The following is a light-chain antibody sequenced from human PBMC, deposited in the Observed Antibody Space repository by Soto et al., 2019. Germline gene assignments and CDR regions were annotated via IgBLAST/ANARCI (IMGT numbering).Light chain of an antibody. CDR3: QQYNSYWWT. CDR2: KAS. CDR1: QSISSW. J-gene: IGKJ1*01. Sequence: DIQMTQSPSTLSTSVGDRVTITCRASQSISSWLAWYQQKPGKAPKLLIYKASSLESGVPSMFSGSGSGTEFTLTISSLQPDDFATYYCQQYNSYWWTFGQGTKVDIK. V-gene: IGKV1-5*03.